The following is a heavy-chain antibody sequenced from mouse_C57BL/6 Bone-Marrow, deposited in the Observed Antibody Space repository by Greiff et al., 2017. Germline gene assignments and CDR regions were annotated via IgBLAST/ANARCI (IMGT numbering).Heavy chain of an antibody. V-gene: IGHV1-15*01. D-gene: IGHD1-1*01. Sequence: QVQLQQSGAELVRPGASVTLSCTASGYKFTDYEMHWVKQTPVHGLEWIGAIDPETGGTAYNQKFKGKAILTADKSSSTAYMELRSLTSEDSAVYYCTRYYYGSSYYAMDYWGQGTSVTVSS. CDR3: TRYYYGSSYYAMDY. J-gene: IGHJ4*01. CDR1: GYKFTDYE. CDR2: IDPETGGT.